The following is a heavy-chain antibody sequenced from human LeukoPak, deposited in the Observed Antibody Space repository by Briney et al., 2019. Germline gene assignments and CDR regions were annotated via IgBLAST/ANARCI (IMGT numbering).Heavy chain of an antibody. CDR2: IRTKGNSYAT. CDR3: SRHSVDYGDSIAGGHYYYGMDV. J-gene: IGHJ6*04. Sequence: GGSPRLYCAASGFTFSGCAMHWVRQASGKGLEWVGRIRTKGNSYATEYAASVKGRFTISRDDSKNTAYLQMNSLKTEDTAVYYCSRHSVDYGDSIAGGHYYYGMDVWGKGTTVTVSS. CDR1: GFTFSGCA. D-gene: IGHD4-17*01. V-gene: IGHV3-73*01.